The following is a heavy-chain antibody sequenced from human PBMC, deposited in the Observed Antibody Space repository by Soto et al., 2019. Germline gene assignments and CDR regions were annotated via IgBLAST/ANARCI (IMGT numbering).Heavy chain of an antibody. CDR3: ARDWWEEPAGKETVSQFDY. CDR1: GFAFSNYG. D-gene: IGHD6-13*01. CDR2: IWSDGTKK. Sequence: QVHLVESGGGVVQPGRSLTLSCTASGFAFSNYGIHWVRQAPGRGLEWVAVIWSDGTKKFYAGYVRGRFTTTRDNSKNTIHLQMNSLRAEDTAVYYCARDWWEEPAGKETVSQFDYWGHGNLVTVSS. J-gene: IGHJ4*03. V-gene: IGHV3-33*01.